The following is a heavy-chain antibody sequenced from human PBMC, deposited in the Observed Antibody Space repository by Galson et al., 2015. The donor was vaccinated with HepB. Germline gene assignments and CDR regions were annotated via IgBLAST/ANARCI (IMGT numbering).Heavy chain of an antibody. D-gene: IGHD2-2*02. CDR3: ARVWGHGYCSSTSCYTLGAFDI. J-gene: IGHJ3*02. CDR2: TYYRSKWYN. CDR1: GDSVSSNSAA. V-gene: IGHV6-1*01. Sequence: CAISGDSVSSNSAAWNWIRQSPSRGLEWLGRTYYRSKWYNDYAVSVKSRITINPDTSKNQFSLQLNSVTPEDTAVYYCARVWGHGYCSSTSCYTLGAFDIWGQGTMVTVSS.